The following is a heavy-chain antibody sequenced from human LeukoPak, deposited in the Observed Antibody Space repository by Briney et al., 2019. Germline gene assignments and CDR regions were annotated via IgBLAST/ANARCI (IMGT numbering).Heavy chain of an antibody. CDR3: ARDIGVGATTTFDY. Sequence: GGSLRLSCAASGFTSSSYAMHWVRQAPGKGLEWVAVISYDGSNKYYADSVKGRFTISRDNSKNTLYLQMNSLRAEDTAVYYCARDIGVGATTTFDYWGQGTLVTVSS. CDR1: GFTSSSYA. V-gene: IGHV3-30*14. CDR2: ISYDGSNK. J-gene: IGHJ4*02. D-gene: IGHD1-26*01.